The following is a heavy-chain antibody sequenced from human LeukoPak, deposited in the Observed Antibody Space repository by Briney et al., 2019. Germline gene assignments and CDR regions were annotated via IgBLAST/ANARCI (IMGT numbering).Heavy chain of an antibody. CDR2: FYPGDSDT. CDR1: GYSFTIYW. CDR3: ARPGSSGFYFDY. D-gene: IGHD6-19*01. V-gene: IGHV5-51*01. Sequence: GESLKISCKGSGYSFTIYWIGWVRQMPGKGLEWMVIFYPGDSDTSYSTSFQGHFTFSADKPISTAYLQRSSLKASDSAMYYCARPGSSGFYFDYWGQGTLVTVSS. J-gene: IGHJ4*02.